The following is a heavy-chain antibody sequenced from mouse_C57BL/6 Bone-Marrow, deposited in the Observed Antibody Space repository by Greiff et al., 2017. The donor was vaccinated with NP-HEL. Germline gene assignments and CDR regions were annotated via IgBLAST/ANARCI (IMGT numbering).Heavy chain of an antibody. CDR2: IYPGSGST. Sequence: QVQLQQSGAELVKPGASVKMSCKASGYTFTSYWITWVKQRPGQGLEWIGDIYPGSGSTNYNEKFKSKATLTVDTSSSTAYMQLSSLTSEDSAVYYCARGFPTIVTVWGQGTLVTVSA. V-gene: IGHV1-55*01. CDR1: GYTFTSYW. CDR3: ARGFPTIVTV. D-gene: IGHD2-5*01. J-gene: IGHJ3*01.